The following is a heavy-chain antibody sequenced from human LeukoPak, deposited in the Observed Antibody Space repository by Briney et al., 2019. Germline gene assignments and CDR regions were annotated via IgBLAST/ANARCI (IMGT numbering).Heavy chain of an antibody. CDR3: ARATLYGVVPDY. CDR2: IYTSGST. CDR1: GGSISSGSYY. D-gene: IGHD3-3*01. Sequence: SQTLSLTCTVSGGSISSGSYYWSWIRQPDGKGLEWIGRIYTSGSTNYNPSLKSRITMSLDTSNNQFSLKLTSVTAADTAVYYCARATLYGVVPDYWGQGTLVTVSS. J-gene: IGHJ4*02. V-gene: IGHV4-61*02.